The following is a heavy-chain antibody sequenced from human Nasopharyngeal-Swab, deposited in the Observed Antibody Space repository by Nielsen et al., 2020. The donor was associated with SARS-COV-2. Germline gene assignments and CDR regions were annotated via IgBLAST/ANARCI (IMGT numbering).Heavy chain of an antibody. CDR1: GFTFSSYW. CDR2: IKQDGSEK. J-gene: IGHJ4*02. CDR3: ARDTPAMFAY. Sequence: GESLKISCAASGFTFSSYWMSWVRQAPGKGLEWVANIKQDGSEKYYVDSVKGRFTISRDNAKNSLYLQMNNLRAEDTAVYYCARDTPAMFAYWGQGTLVTVSS. V-gene: IGHV3-7*01.